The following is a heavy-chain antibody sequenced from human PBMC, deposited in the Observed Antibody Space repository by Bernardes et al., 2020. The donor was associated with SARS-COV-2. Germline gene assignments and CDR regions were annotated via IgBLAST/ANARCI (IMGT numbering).Heavy chain of an antibody. CDR1: GGSFSGYY. V-gene: IGHV4-34*01. CDR2: INHSGST. Sequence: SETLSLTCAVYGGSFSGYYWSWIRQPPGKGLEWIGEINHSGSTNYNPSLKSRVTISVDTSKNQFSLKLSSVTAADTAVYYCARGTVLRYFDWLLWGYFDYWGQGTLVTVSS. D-gene: IGHD3-9*01. CDR3: ARGTVLRYFDWLLWGYFDY. J-gene: IGHJ4*02.